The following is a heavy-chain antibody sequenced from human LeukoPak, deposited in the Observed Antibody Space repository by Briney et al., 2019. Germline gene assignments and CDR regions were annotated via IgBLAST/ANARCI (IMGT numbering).Heavy chain of an antibody. CDR2: ISAYNGNT. J-gene: IGHJ4*02. CDR3: ARGSIMITFGGVIVIPFFDY. V-gene: IGHV1-18*01. CDR1: GYTFTSYG. Sequence: ASVTVSCKASGYTFTSYGISWVRQAPGQGLEWMGWISAYNGNTNYAQKLQGRVTMTTDTSTSTAYMELRSLRSDDTAVYYCARGSIMITFGGVIVIPFFDYWGQGTLVTVSS. D-gene: IGHD3-16*02.